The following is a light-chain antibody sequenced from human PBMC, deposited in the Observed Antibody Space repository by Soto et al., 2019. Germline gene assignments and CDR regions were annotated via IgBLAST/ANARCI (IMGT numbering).Light chain of an antibody. CDR3: QQYNNWPGT. V-gene: IGKV3-15*01. CDR1: QSVNSH. Sequence: IVMPQSPATLPVSPGERATLSCGTSQSVNSHLAWYQHKPGQAPRLLIYGASSRATGIPTRFSGSGSGTEFTLTIDSLQSEDFAIYFCQQYNNWPGTFGGGTKVDIK. J-gene: IGKJ4*01. CDR2: GAS.